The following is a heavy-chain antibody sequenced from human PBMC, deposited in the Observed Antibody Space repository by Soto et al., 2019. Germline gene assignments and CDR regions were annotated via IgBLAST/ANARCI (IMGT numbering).Heavy chain of an antibody. V-gene: IGHV1-69*13. D-gene: IGHD6-19*01. J-gene: IGHJ5*02. CDR3: SRTVASNPGIAVAGPGGIDP. CDR2: IIPIFGTA. Sequence: SVKVSCKASGGTFSSYAISWVRQAPGQGLEWLGGIIPIFGTANYAQKFQGRVTITADESTSTAYMELSSLRSEDTAVYYCSRTVASNPGIAVAGPGGIDPWGQGILVTGSS. CDR1: GGTFSSYA.